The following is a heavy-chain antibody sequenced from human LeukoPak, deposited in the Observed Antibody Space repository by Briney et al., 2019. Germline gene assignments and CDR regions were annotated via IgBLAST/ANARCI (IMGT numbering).Heavy chain of an antibody. J-gene: IGHJ4*02. D-gene: IGHD1-1*01. V-gene: IGHV3-7*01. CDR3: ARLLGTSTTYDY. Sequence: GGSLRVSCEASGFTFSAHWMSWVRQAPGKGLEWVASIYPDGTQKYYLDSVRGRFTISRDNTKNSLYLQMFSLGAEDTAVYYCARLLGTSTTYDYWGQGTLFTVSS. CDR2: IYPDGTQK. CDR1: GFTFSAHW.